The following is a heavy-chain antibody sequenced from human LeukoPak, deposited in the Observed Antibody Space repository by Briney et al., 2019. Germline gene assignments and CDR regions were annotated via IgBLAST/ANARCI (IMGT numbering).Heavy chain of an antibody. V-gene: IGHV2-26*01. CDR2: IFSNDEK. CDR1: GFSLSNARMG. J-gene: IGHJ4*02. CDR3: ARIRRYYYDSSGYSDY. Sequence: SGPTLVKPTETLTLTCTVSGFSLSNARMGVSWIRQPPGKALEWLAHIFSNDEKSYSTSLKSRLTISKDTSKSQVVLTMTNMDPVDTATYYCARIRRYYYDSSGYSDYWGQGTLVTVSS. D-gene: IGHD3-22*01.